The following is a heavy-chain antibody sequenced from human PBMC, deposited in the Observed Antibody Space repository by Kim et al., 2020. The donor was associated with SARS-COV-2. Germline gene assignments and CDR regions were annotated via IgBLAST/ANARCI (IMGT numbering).Heavy chain of an antibody. D-gene: IGHD1-26*01. CDR2: T. J-gene: IGHJ4*02. Sequence: TCYYPSLKSRLTRSVDTSKSQFSLKRSSVTAADTAVYYCARYRPVGGYVDWGQGTLVTVSS. V-gene: IGHV4-39*01. CDR3: ARYRPVGGYVD.